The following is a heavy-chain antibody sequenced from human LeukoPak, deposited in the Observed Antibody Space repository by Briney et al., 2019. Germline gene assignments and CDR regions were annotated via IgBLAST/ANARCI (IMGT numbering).Heavy chain of an antibody. CDR1: GFTVSINY. D-gene: IGHD6-13*01. CDR2: IYSGGST. J-gene: IGHJ4*02. V-gene: IGHV3-66*01. CDR3: ALEGIAAAGNQTIDY. Sequence: GGSLRLSCAASGFTVSINYMSWVRQAPGKGLEWVSVIYSGGSTYYADSVKGRFTISRDNSKNTLYLQMNSLRAEDTAVYYCALEGIAAAGNQTIDYWGQGTLVTVSS.